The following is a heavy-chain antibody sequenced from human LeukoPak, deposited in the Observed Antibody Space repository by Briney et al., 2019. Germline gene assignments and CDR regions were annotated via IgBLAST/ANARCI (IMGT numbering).Heavy chain of an antibody. Sequence: ASVKVSFKASGYTFTSYDINWVRQAPGQGLEWMGWMNPNSGNTGYAQKFQGRVTMTRNTSISTAYMELSSLRSEDTAVYYCARWYSSSYSLPEYYYYYYMDVWGKGTTVTISS. CDR1: GYTFTSYD. D-gene: IGHD6-6*01. V-gene: IGHV1-8*01. CDR2: MNPNSGNT. CDR3: ARWYSSSYSLPEYYYYYYMDV. J-gene: IGHJ6*03.